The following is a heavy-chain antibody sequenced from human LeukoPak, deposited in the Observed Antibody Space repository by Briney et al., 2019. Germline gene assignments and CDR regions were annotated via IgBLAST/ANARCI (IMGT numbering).Heavy chain of an antibody. Sequence: PGGSLRLSCAASGFTFSSYGMHWVRQAPGKGLEWVAFIRYDGSNKYYADSVKGRFTISRDNSKNTLYLQMNSLRAEDTAVYYCAKVSTSPRYCSSTSCSLYYFDYWGQGTLVTVSS. D-gene: IGHD2-2*01. CDR1: GFTFSSYG. J-gene: IGHJ4*02. CDR2: IRYDGSNK. V-gene: IGHV3-30*02. CDR3: AKVSTSPRYCSSTSCSLYYFDY.